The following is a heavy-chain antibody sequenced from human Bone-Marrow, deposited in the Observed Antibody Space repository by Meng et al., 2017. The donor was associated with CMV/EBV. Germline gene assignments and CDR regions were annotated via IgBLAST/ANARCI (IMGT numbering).Heavy chain of an antibody. Sequence: QVQLQQSGPGLVKPSQTLPLTCAIPGDSVSRENVAWIWIRQSPSRGLEWLARTYYRSKWYNDYAPSVKSRITVNTDTSKNQFSLQLNSVTPEDTAVYFCARDVDSWGQGTLVTVSS. CDR2: TYYRSKWYN. V-gene: IGHV6-1*01. CDR3: ARDVDS. J-gene: IGHJ4*02. CDR1: GDSVSRENVA.